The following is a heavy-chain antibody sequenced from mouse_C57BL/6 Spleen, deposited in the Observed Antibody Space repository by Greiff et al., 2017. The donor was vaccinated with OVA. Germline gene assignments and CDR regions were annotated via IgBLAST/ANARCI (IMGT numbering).Heavy chain of an antibody. CDR2: INPYNGGT. D-gene: IGHD2-1*01. J-gene: IGHJ2*01. Sequence: VQLKESGPVLVKPGASVKMSCKASGYTFTDYYMNWVKQSHGKSLEWIGVINPYNGGTSYNQKFKGKATLTVDKSSSTAYMELNSLTSEDSAVYYCARGGNRYYFDYWGQGTTLTVSS. V-gene: IGHV1-19*01. CDR1: GYTFTDYY. CDR3: ARGGNRYYFDY.